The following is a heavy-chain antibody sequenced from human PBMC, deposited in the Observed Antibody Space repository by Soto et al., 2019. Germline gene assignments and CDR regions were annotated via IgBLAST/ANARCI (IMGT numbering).Heavy chain of an antibody. CDR1: GYTFTSYG. Sequence: QVQLVQSGAEVKKPGASVKVSCKASGYTFTSYGISWVRQAPGQGLEWMGWISAYNGNTNYAQKVQGRVTMTTDTSTSTAYRELRSVRSDDTAVYYCSRDDILTGYRVYYYYYVMDVWGQGTTVTVSS. V-gene: IGHV1-18*01. D-gene: IGHD3-9*01. CDR2: ISAYNGNT. CDR3: SRDDILTGYRVYYYYYVMDV. J-gene: IGHJ6*02.